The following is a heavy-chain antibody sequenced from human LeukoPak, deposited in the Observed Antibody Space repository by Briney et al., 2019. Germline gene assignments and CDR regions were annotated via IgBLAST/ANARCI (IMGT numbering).Heavy chain of an antibody. Sequence: GGSLRLSCAASGFTFSSYAMSWVRQAPGKGLEWVSAISGSGGSTYYADSVKGRFTISRDNSKNTLDLQMNSLRAEDTAVYYCAKRRIQLWLPFDYWGQGTLVTVSS. D-gene: IGHD5-18*01. CDR1: GFTFSSYA. V-gene: IGHV3-23*01. CDR2: ISGSGGST. J-gene: IGHJ4*02. CDR3: AKRRIQLWLPFDY.